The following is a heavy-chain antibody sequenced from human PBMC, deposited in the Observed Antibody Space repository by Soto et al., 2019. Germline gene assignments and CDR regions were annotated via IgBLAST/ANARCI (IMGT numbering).Heavy chain of an antibody. CDR1: GGSISSGGYY. Sequence: SETLSLTCTVSGGSISSGGYYWSWIRQHPGKGLEWIGYIYYSGSTYYNPSLKSRVTISVDTSKNQFSLKLSSVTAADTAVYCRARDSGLGTVTHWGQGTLVTVSS. D-gene: IGHD4-17*01. CDR3: ARDSGLGTVTH. J-gene: IGHJ4*02. CDR2: IYYSGST. V-gene: IGHV4-31*03.